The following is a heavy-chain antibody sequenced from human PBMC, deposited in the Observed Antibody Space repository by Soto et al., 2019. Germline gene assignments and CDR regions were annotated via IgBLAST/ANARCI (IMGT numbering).Heavy chain of an antibody. Sequence: ASVKVSCKASGYTFTGYYMHWVRQAPGQGLEWMGWINPNSGGTNYAQKFQGWVTMTRDTSISKAYMELSRLRSDDTSVYYCVRYKGYYYGSGRSYRYYYSYYMDVWGKGTTVTVS. CDR3: VRYKGYYYGSGRSYRYYYSYYMDV. CDR2: INPNSGGT. J-gene: IGHJ6*03. CDR1: GYTFTGYY. V-gene: IGHV1-2*04. D-gene: IGHD3-10*01.